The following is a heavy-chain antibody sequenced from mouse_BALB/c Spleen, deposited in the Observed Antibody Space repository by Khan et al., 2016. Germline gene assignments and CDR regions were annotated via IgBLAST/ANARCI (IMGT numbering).Heavy chain of an antibody. V-gene: IGHV14-3*02. CDR2: IDPANGNT. Sequence: VQLQQSGAELVKPGASVMLSCTASGFNIKDTYMHWVIQRPEQGLEGMGRIDPANGNTKYDPKFQGQATLTADTASNPCCLQLSSLTSEYTPVYFCARASSDWFAYWGHRTLVTLS. D-gene: IGHD6-1*01. J-gene: IGHJ3*01. CDR1: GFNIKDTY. CDR3: ARASSDWFAY.